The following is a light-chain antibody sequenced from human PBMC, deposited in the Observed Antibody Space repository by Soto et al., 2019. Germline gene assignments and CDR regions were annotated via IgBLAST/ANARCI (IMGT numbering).Light chain of an antibody. Sequence: DIPMTQSPSSLSASVGDRVTITCRASQSISSWLAWYQQKPGQAPKLLIYAASNLQSGVPSRFSGSGSGTDFTLTINSLPPEDFATYYCQQDISFPFTFGPGTKVDVK. CDR1: QSISSW. V-gene: IGKV1-12*01. J-gene: IGKJ3*01. CDR2: AAS. CDR3: QQDISFPFT.